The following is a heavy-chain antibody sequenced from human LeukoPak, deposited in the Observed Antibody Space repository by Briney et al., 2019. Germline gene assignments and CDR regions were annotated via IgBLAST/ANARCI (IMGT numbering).Heavy chain of an antibody. CDR3: AKDAYVDIVATTHPYYFDY. CDR1: GFTFSSYG. Sequence: GGSLRLSCAASGFTFSSYGMHWVRQAPGKGLEWVAFIRYDGSNKYYADSVKGRFTISRDNSKNPLYLQMNSLRAEDTAVYYCAKDAYVDIVATTHPYYFDYWGQGTPVTVSS. J-gene: IGHJ4*02. CDR2: IRYDGSNK. V-gene: IGHV3-30*02. D-gene: IGHD5-12*01.